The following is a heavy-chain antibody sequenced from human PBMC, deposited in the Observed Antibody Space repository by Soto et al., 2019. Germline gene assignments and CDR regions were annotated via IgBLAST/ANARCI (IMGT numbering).Heavy chain of an antibody. V-gene: IGHV4-30-2*01. CDR1: GGSISTGVYS. CDR2: INHSGST. CDR3: ARGHYRYAMDV. J-gene: IGHJ6*02. Sequence: SETLSLTCDVSGGSISTGVYSWNWIRQPPGKGLEWVGYINHSGSTYDNPSLKSRVTMSVNRSKNQFSLNLTSVTAADTAVYFCARGHYRYAMDVWGQGTTVTVSS.